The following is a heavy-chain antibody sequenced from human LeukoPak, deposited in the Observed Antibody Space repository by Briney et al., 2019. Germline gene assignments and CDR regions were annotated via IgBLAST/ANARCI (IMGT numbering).Heavy chain of an antibody. CDR1: GYSFRSYY. CDR2: INPDVGST. D-gene: IGHD5-24*01. J-gene: IGHJ4*02. V-gene: IGHV1-46*01. CDR3: ARAPDNYGIDDY. Sequence: ASVKVSCKASGYSFRSYYMHWVRQAPGQGLEWVGIINPDVGSTSYAQRFQGRIALTRDTPTSTVYMELSSLRFDDTAVYYCARAPDNYGIDDYWGQGTLVTVSS.